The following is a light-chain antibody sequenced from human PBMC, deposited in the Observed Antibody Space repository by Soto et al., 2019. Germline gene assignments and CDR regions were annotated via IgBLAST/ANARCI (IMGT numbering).Light chain of an antibody. V-gene: IGKV1-39*01. CDR3: QQTYSAPLT. CDR2: AAS. J-gene: IGKJ4*01. CDR1: QSINNY. Sequence: DIQMTQSPSSLSASAGDRVTITCRASQSINNYLNWYQQKPGKAPKLLISAASSLQSGVPPRFSGSTSGTDLTLIISSLQPEDVATYYCQQTYSAPLTFGGGTKVDIK.